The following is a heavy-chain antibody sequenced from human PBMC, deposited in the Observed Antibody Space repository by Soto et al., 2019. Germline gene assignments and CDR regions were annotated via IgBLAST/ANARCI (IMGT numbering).Heavy chain of an antibody. J-gene: IGHJ6*02. CDR3: ARGGEDIVVVVAATPTFYYYYGMDV. CDR1: GGSISSYY. D-gene: IGHD2-15*01. CDR2: IYYSGST. Sequence: QVQLQESGPGLVKPSETLSLTCTVSGGSISSYYWSWIRQPPGKGLEWIGYIYYSGSTNYNPSLKSRVTISVDTSKNQFSLKLSSVTAADTAVYYCARGGEDIVVVVAATPTFYYYYGMDVWGQGTTVTVSS. V-gene: IGHV4-59*01.